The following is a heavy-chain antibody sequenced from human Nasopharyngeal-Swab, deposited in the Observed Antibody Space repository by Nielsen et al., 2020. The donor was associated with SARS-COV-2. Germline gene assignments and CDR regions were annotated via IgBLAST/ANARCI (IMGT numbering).Heavy chain of an antibody. CDR2: ISSSISYI. D-gene: IGHD2-2*01. Sequence: WIRQPPGKGLEWVSSISSSISYIYYADSVKGRFTISRDNAKNSLYLQMNSLRAEDTAVYYCARDRGYCSSTSCHYYYYYMDAWGKGTTVTVSS. CDR3: ARDRGYCSSTSCHYYYYYMDA. V-gene: IGHV3-21*01. J-gene: IGHJ6*03.